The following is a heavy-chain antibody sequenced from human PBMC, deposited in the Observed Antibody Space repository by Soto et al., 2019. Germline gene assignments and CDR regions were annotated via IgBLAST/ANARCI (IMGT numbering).Heavy chain of an antibody. V-gene: IGHV1-46*01. CDR1: GYTFTSYY. J-gene: IGHJ6*02. CDR2: INPSGGST. D-gene: IGHD3-3*01. CDR3: AAKSYYDFWSVYYYYGMDV. Sequence: ASVKVSCKASGYTFTSYYMHWVRQAPGQGLEWMGIINPSGGSTSYAQKFKGRVTMTRDTSTSTVYMELSSLRSEDTAVYYCAAKSYYDFWSVYYYYGMDVWGQGTTVTVSS.